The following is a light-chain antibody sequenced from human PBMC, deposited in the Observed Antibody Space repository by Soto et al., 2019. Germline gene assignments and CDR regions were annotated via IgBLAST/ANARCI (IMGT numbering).Light chain of an antibody. CDR3: QQLKSYPRT. Sequence: DIQLTQSPSFLSASIRYRFTITCRASQGITNYLAWYQQKPGKAPKLLIYAASTLQSEVPARFSGSGSGTEFTLTITSLQPEDFATYYCQQLKSYPRTFGQGTKLEI. V-gene: IGKV1-9*01. CDR1: QGITNY. CDR2: AAS. J-gene: IGKJ2*01.